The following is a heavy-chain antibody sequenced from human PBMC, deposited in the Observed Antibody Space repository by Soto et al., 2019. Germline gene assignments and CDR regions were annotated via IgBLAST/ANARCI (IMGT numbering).Heavy chain of an antibody. D-gene: IGHD3-22*01. V-gene: IGHV5-51*01. J-gene: IGHJ6*01. CDR3: ASTTAVVTHYYGMEV. CDR2: IYPGDSDT. CDR1: GYSFTSYW. Sequence: GESRKISCKGSGYSFTSYWIGWVRQMRVRGLEWMGIIYPGDSDTRYSPSFQGQVTISADKSISTPYLQWSSLKASDTAMYYCASTTAVVTHYYGMEVWGQGTTVTASS.